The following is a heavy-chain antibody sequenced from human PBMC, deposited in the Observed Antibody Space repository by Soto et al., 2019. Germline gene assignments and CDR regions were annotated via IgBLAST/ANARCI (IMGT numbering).Heavy chain of an antibody. D-gene: IGHD6-13*01. Sequence: GASVKVSCKASGGTFSSYAISWVRQAPGQGLEWMGGIIPIFGTANYAQKFQGRVTITADESTGTAYMELSSLRSEDTAVYYCARVQYSSSWYGPGPSHFDLWGRGTLVTVSS. J-gene: IGHJ2*01. CDR2: IIPIFGTA. CDR1: GGTFSSYA. CDR3: ARVQYSSSWYGPGPSHFDL. V-gene: IGHV1-69*13.